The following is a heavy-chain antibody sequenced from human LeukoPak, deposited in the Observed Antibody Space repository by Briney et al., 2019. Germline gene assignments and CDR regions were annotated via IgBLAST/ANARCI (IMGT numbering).Heavy chain of an antibody. Sequence: PSQTLSLTCAVSGGSISSGGYSWSWIRQPPGKGLEWIGYIYHSGSTYYNPSLKSRVTISVDTSKNQFSLKLSSVTAADTAVYYCARAPPTVVTPGHAFDIWGQGTMVTVSS. CDR3: ARAPPTVVTPGHAFDI. CDR2: IYHSGST. CDR1: GGSISSGGYS. V-gene: IGHV4-30-2*05. D-gene: IGHD4-23*01. J-gene: IGHJ3*02.